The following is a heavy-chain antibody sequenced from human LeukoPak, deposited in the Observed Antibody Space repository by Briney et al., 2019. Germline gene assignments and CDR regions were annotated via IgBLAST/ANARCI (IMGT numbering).Heavy chain of an antibody. Sequence: ASVKVSCKASGYTFTSYAISWVRQAPGQGLEWMGGIIPIFGTANYAQKFQGRVTITTDESTSTAYMELSSLRSEDTAVYYCAREIPNWVFDYWGQGTLVTVSS. J-gene: IGHJ4*02. CDR2: IIPIFGTA. D-gene: IGHD7-27*01. CDR3: AREIPNWVFDY. CDR1: GYTFTSYA. V-gene: IGHV1-69*05.